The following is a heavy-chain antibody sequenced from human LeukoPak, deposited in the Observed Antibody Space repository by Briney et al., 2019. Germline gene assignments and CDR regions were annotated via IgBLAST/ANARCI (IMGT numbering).Heavy chain of an antibody. D-gene: IGHD3-10*01. Sequence: GGSLRLSCAASGFDFSNYWMYWVRQAPGKGLEWVSSISSSSSYIYYADSVKGRFTISRDNAKNSLYLQMNSLRAEDTAVYYCARDEKRVLWFGELLTNYYYYYGMDVWGQGTTVTVSS. J-gene: IGHJ6*02. CDR1: GFDFSNYW. CDR2: ISSSSSYI. CDR3: ARDEKRVLWFGELLTNYYYYYGMDV. V-gene: IGHV3-21*01.